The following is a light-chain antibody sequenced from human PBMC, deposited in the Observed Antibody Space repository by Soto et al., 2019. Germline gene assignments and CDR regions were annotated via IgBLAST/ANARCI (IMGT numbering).Light chain of an antibody. CDR3: QRYNRWPLS. J-gene: IGKJ4*01. CDR1: QSIANN. CDR2: GAS. V-gene: IGKV3-15*01. Sequence: EILMTQSPAALSVSPGERATLSCRASQSIANNLALYQQRPGQAPRLLIHGASTRATGIPARFSGSRSGTEFTLTISSLQSEDFAVYYCQRYNRWPLSFGGGTKVDIK.